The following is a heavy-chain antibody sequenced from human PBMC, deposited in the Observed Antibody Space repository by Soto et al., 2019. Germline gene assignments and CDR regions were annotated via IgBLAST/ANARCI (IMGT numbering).Heavy chain of an antibody. Sequence: NPSETLSLTCAVYGGSFSGYYWSWIRQPPGKGLEWIGEINHSGSTNYNPSLKSRVTISVDTSKNQFSLKLSSVTAADTAVYYCAREDVDTAMGADYWGQGTLVTVSS. J-gene: IGHJ4*02. D-gene: IGHD5-18*01. CDR3: AREDVDTAMGADY. CDR2: INHSGST. V-gene: IGHV4-34*01. CDR1: GGSFSGYY.